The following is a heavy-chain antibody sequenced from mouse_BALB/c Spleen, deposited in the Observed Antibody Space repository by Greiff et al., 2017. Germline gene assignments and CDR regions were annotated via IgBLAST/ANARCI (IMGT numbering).Heavy chain of an antibody. Sequence: EVQLVESGGGLVKPGGSLKLSCAASGFTFSDYYMYWVRQTPEKRLEWVATISDGGSYTYYPDSVKGRFTISRDNAKNNLYLQMSSLKSEDTAMYYCARELGRGFAYWGQGTLVTVSA. D-gene: IGHD4-1*01. J-gene: IGHJ3*01. V-gene: IGHV5-4*02. CDR3: ARELGRGFAY. CDR1: GFTFSDYY. CDR2: ISDGGSYT.